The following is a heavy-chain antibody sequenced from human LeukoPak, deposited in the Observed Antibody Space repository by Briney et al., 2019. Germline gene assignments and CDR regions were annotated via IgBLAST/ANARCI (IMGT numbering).Heavy chain of an antibody. CDR2: IYYSGST. CDR1: GGSISSGGYY. J-gene: IGHJ5*02. Sequence: PSETLSLTCTVSGGSISSGGYYWSWLRQHPGKGLEWIGYIYYSGSTYYNPSLKSRVTISVDTSKNQFSLKLSSVTAADTAVYYCARNDYGDYPYNWFDPWGQGTLVTVSS. CDR3: ARNDYGDYPYNWFDP. D-gene: IGHD4-17*01. V-gene: IGHV4-31*03.